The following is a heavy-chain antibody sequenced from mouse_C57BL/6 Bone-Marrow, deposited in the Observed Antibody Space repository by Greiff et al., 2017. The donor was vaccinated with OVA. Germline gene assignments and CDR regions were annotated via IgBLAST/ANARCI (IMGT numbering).Heavy chain of an antibody. V-gene: IGHV7-1*01. J-gene: IGHJ3*01. CDR3: AREEGRAWFAY. D-gene: IGHD3-3*01. Sequence: EVKLMESGGGLVQSGRSLRLSCATSGFTFSDFYMEWVRQAPGKGLEWIAASRNKANDYTTEYSASMKGRFIVSRDTSQSILYLQMNALRAEDTAIYYCAREEGRAWFAYWGQGTLVTVSA. CDR2: SRNKANDYTT. CDR1: GFTFSDFY.